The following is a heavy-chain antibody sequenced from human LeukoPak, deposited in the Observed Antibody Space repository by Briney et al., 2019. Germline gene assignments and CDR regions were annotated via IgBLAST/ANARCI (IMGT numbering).Heavy chain of an antibody. CDR3: AKDLRGNWNYPSHAFDI. J-gene: IGHJ3*02. Sequence: GGSLRLSCAASGFTFSSYAMSWVRQAPGKGLEWVSAISGSGGSTYYADSVKGRFTISRDNSKNTLYLQMNSLRAEDTAVYYCAKDLRGNWNYPSHAFDIWGQGTMVTASS. CDR1: GFTFSSYA. CDR2: ISGSGGST. V-gene: IGHV3-23*01. D-gene: IGHD1-7*01.